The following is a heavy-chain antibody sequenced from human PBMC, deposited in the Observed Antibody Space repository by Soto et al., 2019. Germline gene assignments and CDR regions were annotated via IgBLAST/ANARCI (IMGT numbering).Heavy chain of an antibody. J-gene: IGHJ4*02. V-gene: IGHV1-3*01. D-gene: IGHD2-15*01. CDR3: AREFPPRGLRPPGGGGLDY. Sequence: QVQLVQSGAEVKKPGASVKVSCKASGYTFTSYAMHWVRQAPGQRLEWMGWINAGNGNTKYSQKFQGRVTITRDTFSSTAYMELSSLRSEDTAEYYCAREFPPRGLRPPGGGGLDYWGQGTLVTVSS. CDR2: INAGNGNT. CDR1: GYTFTSYA.